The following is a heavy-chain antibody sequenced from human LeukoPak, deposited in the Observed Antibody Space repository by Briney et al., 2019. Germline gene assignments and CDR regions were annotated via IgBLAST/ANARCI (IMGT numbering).Heavy chain of an antibody. CDR3: ARVDPDSSSTLEVFDY. CDR1: GGSISSYY. D-gene: IGHD6-6*01. CDR2: IYYSGST. Sequence: SETLSLTCTVSGGSISSYYWSWIRRPPGKGLEWIGYIYYSGSTNYNPSLKSRVTISVDTSKNQFSLKLSSVTAADTAVYYCARVDPDSSSTLEVFDYWGQGTLVTVSS. J-gene: IGHJ4*02. V-gene: IGHV4-59*01.